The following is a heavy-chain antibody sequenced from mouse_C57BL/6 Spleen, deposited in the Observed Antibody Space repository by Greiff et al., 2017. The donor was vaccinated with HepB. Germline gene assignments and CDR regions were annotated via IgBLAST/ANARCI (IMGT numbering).Heavy chain of an antibody. Sequence: VQLQQPGAELVMPGASVKLSCKASGYTFTSYWMHWVKQRPGQGLEWIGEIDPSDSYTNYNQKFKGKSTLTVDKSSSTAYMQLSSLTSEDSAVYYCARVTTVVATPDYWGQGTTLTVSS. J-gene: IGHJ2*01. V-gene: IGHV1-69*01. CDR1: GYTFTSYW. CDR2: IDPSDSYT. D-gene: IGHD1-1*01. CDR3: ARVTTVVATPDY.